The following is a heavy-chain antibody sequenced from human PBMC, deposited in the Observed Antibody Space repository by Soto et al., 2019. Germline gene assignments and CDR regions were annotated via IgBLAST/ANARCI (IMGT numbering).Heavy chain of an antibody. Sequence: GAAVKVCRVASGDGFASYALHWVRQATGPRLDWMGWINAGNGNTKYSQKFQGRVTITRDTSASTAYMELSSLRSEDTAVYYCARDGVMITFGGVIVIRWFDPWGQGTLVTVSS. CDR2: INAGNGNT. CDR3: ARDGVMITFGGVIVIRWFDP. CDR1: GDGFASYA. J-gene: IGHJ5*02. V-gene: IGHV1-3*01. D-gene: IGHD3-16*02.